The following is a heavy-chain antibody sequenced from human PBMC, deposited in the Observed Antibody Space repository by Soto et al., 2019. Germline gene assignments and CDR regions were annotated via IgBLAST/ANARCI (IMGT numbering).Heavy chain of an antibody. V-gene: IGHV1-18*01. Sequence: GASVKVSCKASGYTFTSYGISWVRQAPGQGLEWMGWISAYNGNTNYAQKLQGRVTMTTDTSTSTAYMELRSLRSDDTAVYYCARRISRRLLDAFDIWGQGTRVTVSS. D-gene: IGHD2-15*01. CDR1: GYTFTSYG. J-gene: IGHJ3*02. CDR2: ISAYNGNT. CDR3: ARRISRRLLDAFDI.